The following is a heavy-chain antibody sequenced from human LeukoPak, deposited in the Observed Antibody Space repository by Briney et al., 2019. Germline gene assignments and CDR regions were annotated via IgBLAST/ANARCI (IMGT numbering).Heavy chain of an antibody. D-gene: IGHD3-10*01. J-gene: IGHJ3*02. CDR3: ARNPKGFGDPNDAFDI. Sequence: ASVKVSCKASGYTFTSYGISWVRQAPGQGLEWTGWISAYNGNTNYAQKLQGRVTMTTDTSTSTAYMELRSLRSDDTAVYYCARNPKGFGDPNDAFDIWGQGTMVTVSS. CDR2: ISAYNGNT. CDR1: GYTFTSYG. V-gene: IGHV1-18*01.